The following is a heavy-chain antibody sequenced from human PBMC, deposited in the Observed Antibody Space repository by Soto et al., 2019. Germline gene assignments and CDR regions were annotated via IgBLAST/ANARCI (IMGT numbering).Heavy chain of an antibody. CDR1: GDSVSSNSAA. Sequence: PSQTLSLTCAISGDSVSSNSAAWNWIRQSPSRGLEWLGRTYYRSKWYNDYAVSVKSRITINPDTSKNQFSLQLNSVTPEDTAVYYCARDVSSGYYSYYYYGMDVSGQGTTVTVSS. V-gene: IGHV6-1*01. D-gene: IGHD3-22*01. CDR3: ARDVSSGYYSYYYYGMDV. J-gene: IGHJ6*02. CDR2: TYYRSKWYN.